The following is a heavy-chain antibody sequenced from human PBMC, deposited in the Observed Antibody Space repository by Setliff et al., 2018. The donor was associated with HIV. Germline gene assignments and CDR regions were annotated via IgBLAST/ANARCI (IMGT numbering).Heavy chain of an antibody. Sequence: GSLRLSCAASGFSFSTHYMAWVRQAPGKGLEWVANIKHDGSARYYVASVMDRFTISRDNAKNSLVLQMNSLRAEDTAIYYCARDQGGGSLYYYYRDVWGKGTTVS. CDR1: GFSFSTHY. D-gene: IGHD2-15*01. J-gene: IGHJ6*03. CDR2: IKHDGSAR. CDR3: ARDQGGGSLYYYYRDV. V-gene: IGHV3-7*01.